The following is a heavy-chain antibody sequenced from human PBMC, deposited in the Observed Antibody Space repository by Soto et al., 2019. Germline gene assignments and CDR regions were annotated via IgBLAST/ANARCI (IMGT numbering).Heavy chain of an antibody. CDR3: ARGRAVADGYYYYYGMDV. J-gene: IGHJ6*02. CDR2: IYYSGST. Sequence: SETLSLTCTVSGGSISSGGYYWSWIRQHPGKGLEWIGYIYYSGSTYYNPSLKSRVTISVDTSKNQFSLKLSSVTAADTAVYYCARGRAVADGYYYYYGMDVWGQGTTVTVSS. CDR1: GGSISSGGYY. D-gene: IGHD6-19*01. V-gene: IGHV4-31*03.